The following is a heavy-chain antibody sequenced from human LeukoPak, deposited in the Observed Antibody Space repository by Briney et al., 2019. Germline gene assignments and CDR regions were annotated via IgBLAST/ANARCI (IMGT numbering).Heavy chain of an antibody. J-gene: IGHJ4*02. D-gene: IGHD5-12*01. CDR2: ISSSSSTI. CDR3: ARVGKGGYPPN. Sequence: GGSLRLSCAASGFTFSSYSMNWVRQAPGKGLEWVSYISSSSSTIYYADSVKGRFTISRDNAKNSLYLQMNSLRAEDTAVYYCARVGKGGYPPNWGQGTLVTVSS. CDR1: GFTFSSYS. V-gene: IGHV3-48*04.